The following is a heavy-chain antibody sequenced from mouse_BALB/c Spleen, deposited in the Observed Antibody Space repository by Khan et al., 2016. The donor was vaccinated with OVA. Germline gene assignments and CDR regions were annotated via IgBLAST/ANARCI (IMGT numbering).Heavy chain of an antibody. CDR2: ISPGSGDT. CDR1: GYTFTDYY. D-gene: IGHD1-2*01. J-gene: IGHJ3*01. CDR3: AISNCFGYTFAY. V-gene: IGHV1-76*01. Sequence: QVQLQQPGAELARPGASVKLSCTASGYTFTDYYINWVKQRTGQGLEWIGAISPGSGDTYYNERFMGKATLSADKSSSTAYLQLSSLTSEASAVYFCAISNCFGYTFAYWGQGTLVTVSA.